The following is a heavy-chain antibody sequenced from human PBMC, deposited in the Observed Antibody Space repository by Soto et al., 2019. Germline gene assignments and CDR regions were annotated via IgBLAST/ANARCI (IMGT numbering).Heavy chain of an antibody. D-gene: IGHD5-18*01. Sequence: PSETLSLTCTVSGGSISSSSYYWGWIRQPPGKGLEWFGCIFYIGSPYYNPSLKSRVTISVDTSKNHFSLKLSSVTAADTAVYYCASSDTAMVSVGMDVWGQGTTVTV. CDR3: ASSDTAMVSVGMDV. CDR2: IFYIGSP. J-gene: IGHJ6*02. V-gene: IGHV4-39*07. CDR1: GGSISSSSYY.